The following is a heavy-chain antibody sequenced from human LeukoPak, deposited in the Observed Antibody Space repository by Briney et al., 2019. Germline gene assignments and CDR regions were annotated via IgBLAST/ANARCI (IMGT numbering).Heavy chain of an antibody. CDR1: GYTFATYW. CDR3: VRLDGDYVSFFDY. D-gene: IGHD4-17*01. J-gene: IGHJ4*02. Sequence: GESLKISCKGSGYTFATYWVAWVRQMPGKGLEWMGIIYPGDSDTRYSPSFQGQVIISADKSINTAYLQWSSLKASDTAMYYCVRLDGDYVSFFDYWGQGTLVTVSS. CDR2: IYPGDSDT. V-gene: IGHV5-51*01.